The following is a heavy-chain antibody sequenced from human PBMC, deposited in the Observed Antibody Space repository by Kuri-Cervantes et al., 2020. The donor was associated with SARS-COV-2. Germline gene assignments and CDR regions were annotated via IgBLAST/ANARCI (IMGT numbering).Heavy chain of an antibody. J-gene: IGHJ4*02. CDR3: ARGETEIEVAFELGY. CDR2: ISYDGSNK. D-gene: IGHD6-19*01. Sequence: GGSLRLSCAASGFTFSSYAMHWVRQAPGKGREWVAVISYDGSNKYYADSVQGRFTISRDNSKNTLYLQMNSLRAEDTAVYYCARGETEIEVAFELGYWGQGTLVTVSS. CDR1: GFTFSSYA. V-gene: IGHV3-30-3*01.